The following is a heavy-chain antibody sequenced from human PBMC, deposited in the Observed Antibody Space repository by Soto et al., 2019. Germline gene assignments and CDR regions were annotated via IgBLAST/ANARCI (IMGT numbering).Heavy chain of an antibody. Sequence: SETLSLTCTVSGGSISSYYWSWIRQPPGKGLEWIGYIYYSGSTNYNPSLKSRVTISVDTSKNQLSLKLSSVTAADTAVYYCARLNVMITFGGVIVTSGYYYYGMDVWGQGTTVTVSS. CDR1: GGSISSYY. D-gene: IGHD3-16*02. J-gene: IGHJ6*02. CDR3: ARLNVMITFGGVIVTSGYYYYGMDV. CDR2: IYYSGST. V-gene: IGHV4-59*08.